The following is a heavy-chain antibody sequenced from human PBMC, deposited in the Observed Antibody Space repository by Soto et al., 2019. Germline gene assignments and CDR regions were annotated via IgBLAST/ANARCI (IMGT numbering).Heavy chain of an antibody. CDR1: GGSISSYY. Sequence: QVQLQESGPGLVKPSETLSLTCTVSGGSISSYYWRWIRQPPGKGLEWIGYIYYSGSTNYNPSLKSRVTISVDTSKNQFSLRLSSVTAADTAVYYCAGEALPATQGYFDYWGQGTLVTVSS. CDR2: IYYSGST. D-gene: IGHD1-26*01. J-gene: IGHJ4*02. CDR3: AGEALPATQGYFDY. V-gene: IGHV4-59*01.